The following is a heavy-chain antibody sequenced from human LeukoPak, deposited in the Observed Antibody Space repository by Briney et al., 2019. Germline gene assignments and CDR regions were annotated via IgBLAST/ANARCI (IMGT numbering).Heavy chain of an antibody. Sequence: GGSLRLSCAASGFTFSSYWMSWVRQAPGKGLEWVATIRQDGSQKYYVDSVKGRFTISRDNAKNSLYLQMNSLRAEDTAVYYCARETGYSSSWYGYYYYYMDVWGKGTTVTVSS. CDR3: ARETGYSSSWYGYYYYYMDV. V-gene: IGHV3-7*01. CDR1: GFTFSSYW. D-gene: IGHD6-13*01. J-gene: IGHJ6*03. CDR2: IRQDGSQK.